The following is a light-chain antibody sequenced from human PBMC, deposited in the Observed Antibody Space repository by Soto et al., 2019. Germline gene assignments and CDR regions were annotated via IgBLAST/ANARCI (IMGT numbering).Light chain of an antibody. J-gene: IGKJ5*01. CDR2: DAS. V-gene: IGKV3D-20*01. CDR1: QSASSSY. CDR3: QQYGSSPIT. Sequence: EIILTQSPATLSLSPGERATLSCGASQSASSSYVAWYQHRPGLAPRLLIHDASSRATGIPDRFSGTKSGTDFTLTIRRLEPEDAAVYYCQQYGSSPITFGQGTRLEI.